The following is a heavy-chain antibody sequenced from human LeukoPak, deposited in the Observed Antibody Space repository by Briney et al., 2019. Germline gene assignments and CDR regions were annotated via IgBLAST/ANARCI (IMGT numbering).Heavy chain of an antibody. Sequence: GGSLRLSCAASGFTFSSYGMSWVRQAPGKGLEWVSAISGSGGSTYYADSVRGRFTISRDNSKNTLYLQMNSLRVEDAAVYYCARAPVTSCRGAYCYPFDYWGQGTLVTVSS. V-gene: IGHV3-23*01. CDR2: ISGSGGST. J-gene: IGHJ4*02. CDR3: ARAPVTSCRGAYCYPFDY. CDR1: GFTFSSYG. D-gene: IGHD2-21*01.